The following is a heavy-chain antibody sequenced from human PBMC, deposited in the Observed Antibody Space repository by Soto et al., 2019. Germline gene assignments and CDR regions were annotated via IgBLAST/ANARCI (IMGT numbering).Heavy chain of an antibody. J-gene: IGHJ3*02. V-gene: IGHV4-34*01. CDR3: ARDSELMAPGAFDI. Sequence: SETLSLTCDVYGGTFSGYYWTWICQPPGKALEWIGHTYHSGNPYYNPSLKSRVIISVDRSKNQFSLKLSSVTAADTAVYYCARDSELMAPGAFDIWGQGTMVTVS. D-gene: IGHD2-8*01. CDR2: TYHSGNP. CDR1: GGTFSGYY.